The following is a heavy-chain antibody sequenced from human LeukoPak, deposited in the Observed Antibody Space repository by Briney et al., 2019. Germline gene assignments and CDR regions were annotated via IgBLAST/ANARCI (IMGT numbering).Heavy chain of an antibody. J-gene: IGHJ4*02. Sequence: AAVTVSCKASGYILRDYAIQWLRPAPGQGLEWMGWINAGNGKTQYSHKFQGRVTITRDTSASTAYMELSGLRSEDTAVYYCARVRWTSTVTTYYLDYWGQGALVTVSS. CDR1: GYILRDYA. D-gene: IGHD4-17*01. CDR3: ARVRWTSTVTTYYLDY. CDR2: INAGNGKT. V-gene: IGHV1-3*01.